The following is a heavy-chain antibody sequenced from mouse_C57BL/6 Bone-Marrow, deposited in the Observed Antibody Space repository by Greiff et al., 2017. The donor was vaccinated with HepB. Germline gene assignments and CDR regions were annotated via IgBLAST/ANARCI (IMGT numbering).Heavy chain of an antibody. CDR3: ARGGDY. CDR2: ISYDGSN. V-gene: IGHV3-6*01. Sequence: EVKLMESGPGLVKPSQSLSLTCSVTGYSITSGYYWNWIRQFPGNKLEWMGYISYDGSNNYNPSLKNRISITRDTSKNQFFLKLNSVSTEDTATYYCARGGDYWGQGTTLTVSS. J-gene: IGHJ2*01. CDR1: GYSITSGYY.